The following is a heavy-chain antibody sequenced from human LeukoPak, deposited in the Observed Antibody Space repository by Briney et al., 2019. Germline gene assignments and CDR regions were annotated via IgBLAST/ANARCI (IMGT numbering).Heavy chain of an antibody. CDR2: INHSGST. V-gene: IGHV4-34*01. D-gene: IGHD1-7*01. CDR3: AREFLNWNYDY. Sequence: SETLSLTCAVYGGSFSGYYWSWIRQPPGKGLEWIGEINHSGSTNYNPSLKSRVTISVDTSKNQFSLKLSSVTAADTAVYYCAREFLNWNYDYWGQGTLVTVSS. J-gene: IGHJ4*02. CDR1: GGSFSGYY.